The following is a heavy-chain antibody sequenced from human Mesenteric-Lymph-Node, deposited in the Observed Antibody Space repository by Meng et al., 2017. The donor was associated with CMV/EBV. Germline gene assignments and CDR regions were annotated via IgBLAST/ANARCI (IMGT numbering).Heavy chain of an antibody. Sequence: VSGGSVSRGSCYWSWIRQPPGKGLEWIGFIYYSGSTNYNPSLKSRVTISVDTSKNQFSLKLSSVTAADTAVYYCARGPSNWGLRIDYWGQGTLVTVSS. J-gene: IGHJ4*02. CDR2: IYYSGST. CDR3: ARGPSNWGLRIDY. V-gene: IGHV4-61*01. CDR1: GGSVSRGSCY. D-gene: IGHD7-27*01.